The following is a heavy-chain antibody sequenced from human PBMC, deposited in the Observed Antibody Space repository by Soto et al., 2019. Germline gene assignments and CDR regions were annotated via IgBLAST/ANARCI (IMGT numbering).Heavy chain of an antibody. V-gene: IGHV3-48*02. CDR1: GFTFSSYS. CDR2: ISSSSSTI. CDR3: AAWELELRSYYYYGMDV. J-gene: IGHJ6*02. Sequence: EVQLVESGGGLVQPGGTLRLSCAASGFTFSSYSMNWVRQAPGKGLEWVSYISSSSSTIYYADSVKGRFTISRDNAKNSLYLQMNSLRDVDTAVYYCAAWELELRSYYYYGMDVWGQGTTVTVSS. D-gene: IGHD1-7*01.